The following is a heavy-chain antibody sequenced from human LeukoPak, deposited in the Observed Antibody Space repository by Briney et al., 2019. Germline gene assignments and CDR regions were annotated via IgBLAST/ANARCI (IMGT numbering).Heavy chain of an antibody. D-gene: IGHD6-19*01. V-gene: IGHV3-66*02. Sequence: GGSLRLSCAASGFTVSSNYMSWVRQAPGKGLEWVSVIYSGGSTYYADSVKGRFTISRDNSKNTLYLQMNSLRAEDTAVYYCARDSDIAVAGYFDYWGQGTLVTVSP. CDR3: ARDSDIAVAGYFDY. J-gene: IGHJ4*02. CDR1: GFTVSSNY. CDR2: IYSGGST.